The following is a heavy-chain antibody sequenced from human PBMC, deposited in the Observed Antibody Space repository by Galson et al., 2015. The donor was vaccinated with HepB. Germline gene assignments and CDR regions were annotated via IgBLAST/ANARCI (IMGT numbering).Heavy chain of an antibody. D-gene: IGHD6-19*01. CDR3: ARDLFLPHYGVAGTRGGVDY. V-gene: IGHV3-30*04. J-gene: IGHJ4*02. Sequence: SLRLSCAASGFTFSSYATHWVRQAPGKGLEWVAVISYDGSNKYYADSVKGRFTISRDNSKNTLYLQMNSLRAEDTAVYYCARDLFLPHYGVAGTRGGVDYWGQGTLVTVSS. CDR2: ISYDGSNK. CDR1: GFTFSSYA.